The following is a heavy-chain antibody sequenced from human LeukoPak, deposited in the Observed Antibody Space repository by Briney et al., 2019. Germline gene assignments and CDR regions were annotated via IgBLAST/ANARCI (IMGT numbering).Heavy chain of an antibody. CDR3: ARSRVLRYFDWLLPYDY. J-gene: IGHJ4*02. V-gene: IGHV4-34*01. CDR1: GGSFSGYY. Sequence: SETLSLTCAVYGGSFSGYYWSWIRQPPGKGLERIGEINHSGSTNYNPSPKSRVTISVDTSKNQFSLKLSSVTAADTAVYYCARSRVLRYFDWLLPYDYWGQGTLVTVSS. D-gene: IGHD3-9*01. CDR2: INHSGST.